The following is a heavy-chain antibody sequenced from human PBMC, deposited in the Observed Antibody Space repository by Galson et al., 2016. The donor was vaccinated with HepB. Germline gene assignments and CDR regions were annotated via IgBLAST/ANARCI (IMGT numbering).Heavy chain of an antibody. V-gene: IGHV1-8*01. Sequence: SVKVSCKASGYTFTDYGISWVRQAPGQGLEWMGWMNPNSGNTGYAQKFQGRVTMTRDTSISTAYMELSSLRSEDTAMYYCARVEYSSLSGANRFDYWGQGTLVTVSS. CDR1: GYTFTDYG. J-gene: IGHJ4*02. D-gene: IGHD6-6*01. CDR3: ARVEYSSLSGANRFDY. CDR2: MNPNSGNT.